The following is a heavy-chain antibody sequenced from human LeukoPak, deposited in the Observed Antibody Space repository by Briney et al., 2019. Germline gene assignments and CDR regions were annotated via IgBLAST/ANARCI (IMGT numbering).Heavy chain of an antibody. CDR1: GASISSYY. Sequence: KASETLSLTGTVSGASISSYYWSWIRQPAGKGLEWIGRIYTSGSTNYSPSLKSRVTMSLDTSKNQFSLNLNSVTAADTAVYYCTRDMLVRGYYYGMDVWGQGTTVTVSS. J-gene: IGHJ6*02. CDR2: IYTSGST. V-gene: IGHV4-4*07. CDR3: TRDMLVRGYYYGMDV. D-gene: IGHD3-10*01.